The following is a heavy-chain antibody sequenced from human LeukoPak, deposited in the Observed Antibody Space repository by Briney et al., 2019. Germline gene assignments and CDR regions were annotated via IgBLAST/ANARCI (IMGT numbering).Heavy chain of an antibody. CDR1: GYTFTNYD. CDR3: ARGFLDYDTTDYAFSYY. CDR2: MNPNNGNT. D-gene: IGHD3-22*01. J-gene: IGHJ4*02. V-gene: IGHV1-8*01. Sequence: ASVKVSCKASGYTFTNYDIPWVRQASGEGREWVGWMNPNNGNTGYAQRFQGRVTLTRDTSISTAYMELSSLRSEDTAVYYCARGFLDYDTTDYAFSYYWGQGTLVTVSS.